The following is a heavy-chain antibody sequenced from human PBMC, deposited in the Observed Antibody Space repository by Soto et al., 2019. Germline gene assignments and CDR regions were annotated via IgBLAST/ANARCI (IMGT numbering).Heavy chain of an antibody. J-gene: IGHJ5*02. CDR1: GGSISSGGYY. V-gene: IGHV4-31*03. CDR2: IYYYGNT. CDR3: ARAGGLTWFDP. Sequence: QVQLQESGPGLVKPSQTLSLTCTVSGGSISSGGYYWSWIRQHPGKGLEWIGYIYYYGNTYYNPSLKXRXTXSXXPSKNQSALKLSSLTAAATALYYCARAGGLTWFDPWGQGTLVTVSS. D-gene: IGHD3-10*01.